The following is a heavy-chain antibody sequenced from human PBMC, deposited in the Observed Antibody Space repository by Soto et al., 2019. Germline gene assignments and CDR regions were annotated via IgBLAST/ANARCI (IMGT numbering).Heavy chain of an antibody. CDR2: VFYTGFT. J-gene: IGHJ4*02. V-gene: IGHV4-39*07. CDR1: GGSISGSYYY. Sequence: SETLSLTCAVSGGSISGSYYYWGWLRQSPGKGPEWIGCVFYTGFTSYNPSLESRVSVSVDTSKNQFSLNVSGVTAADTAVYYCGTTNIGYNWNYFDHWGQGALVTVSS. D-gene: IGHD1-20*01. CDR3: GTTNIGYNWNYFDH.